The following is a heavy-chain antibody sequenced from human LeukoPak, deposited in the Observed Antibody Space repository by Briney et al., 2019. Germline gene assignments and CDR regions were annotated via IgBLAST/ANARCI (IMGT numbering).Heavy chain of an antibody. V-gene: IGHV1-46*01. J-gene: IGHJ4*02. CDR1: GYTFTSYY. CDR2: INPSGGST. CDR3: ARSHAYCGGDCYLGY. D-gene: IGHD2-21*02. Sequence: ASVKVSCKASGYTFTSYYMHWVRQAPGQGVEWMGVINPSGGSTSYAQKFQGRATMPRDTSTSTVYMELSSLRSEDTAVYYCARSHAYCGGDCYLGYWGQGTLVTVSS.